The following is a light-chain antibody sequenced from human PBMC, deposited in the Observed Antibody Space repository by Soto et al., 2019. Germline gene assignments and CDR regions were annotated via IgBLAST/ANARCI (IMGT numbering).Light chain of an antibody. CDR1: SGHSSYI. J-gene: IGLJ2*01. V-gene: IGLV4-60*02. CDR2: LEGSGSY. CDR3: ETWDSNTRV. Sequence: QSVLTQSSSASASLGSSVKLTCTLSSGHSSYIIAWHHQQPGKAPRYLMKLEGSGSYNKGSGAPDRFSGSSSGAYRYLTISNLQFEDEANYYCETWDSNTRVFGGGTKLTVL.